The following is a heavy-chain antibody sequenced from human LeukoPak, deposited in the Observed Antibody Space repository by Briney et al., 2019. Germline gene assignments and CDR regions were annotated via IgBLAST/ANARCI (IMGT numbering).Heavy chain of an antibody. Sequence: PGGSLRLSCAASGFTFSSYAMSWVRQAPGKGLEWVSAISGSGGSTYYADSVKGRFTISRDNSKNTLYLQMNSLRAEDTAVYYCAKYAFGIVVVPAAIELDHWGQGTLVTVSS. J-gene: IGHJ4*02. V-gene: IGHV3-23*01. CDR1: GFTFSSYA. D-gene: IGHD2-2*02. CDR3: AKYAFGIVVVPAAIELDH. CDR2: ISGSGGST.